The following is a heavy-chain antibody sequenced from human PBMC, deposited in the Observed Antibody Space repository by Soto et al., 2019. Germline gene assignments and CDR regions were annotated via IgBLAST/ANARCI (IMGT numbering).Heavy chain of an antibody. CDR3: ARVSFFMDSSGYDAFDI. CDR1: GYTFTSYG. J-gene: IGHJ3*02. V-gene: IGHV1-18*01. D-gene: IGHD3-22*01. Sequence: ASVKISCKASGYTFTSYGISWVRQAPGQVLEWMGRISAYNGNTNYAQKLQGRVTMTTDTSTSTAYMELRNLRSDDTAVYYCARVSFFMDSSGYDAFDIWGQGTMVTVSS. CDR2: ISAYNGNT.